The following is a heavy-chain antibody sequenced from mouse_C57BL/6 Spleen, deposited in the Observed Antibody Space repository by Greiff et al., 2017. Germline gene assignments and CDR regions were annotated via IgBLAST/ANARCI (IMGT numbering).Heavy chain of an antibody. D-gene: IGHD3-2*02. CDR1: GYTFTSYW. V-gene: IGHV1-69*01. J-gene: IGHJ2*01. CDR3: ARSASSGHTSDY. CDR2: IDPSDSYT. Sequence: QVQLQQPGAELVMPGASVKLSCKASGYTFTSYWMHWVKQRPGQGLEWIGEIDPSDSYTNYNQKFKGKSTLTVDKSSSTAYMQLSGLTSEDSAVYYCARSASSGHTSDYWGQGTTLTVSS.